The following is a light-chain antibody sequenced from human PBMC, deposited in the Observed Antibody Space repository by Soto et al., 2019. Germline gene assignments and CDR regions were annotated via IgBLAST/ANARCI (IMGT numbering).Light chain of an antibody. J-gene: IGKJ1*01. CDR1: QTISSW. V-gene: IGKV1-5*03. CDR3: QHYNSYPVT. CDR2: KAS. Sequence: DIQMTQSPSTLSASVGDRVTITCRASQTISSWLAWYQQKPGKAPKLLIYKASSLESGVPSRFSGSASGTEFTLTISSLQPDDFATYYCQHYNSYPVTFGQGTKVDIK.